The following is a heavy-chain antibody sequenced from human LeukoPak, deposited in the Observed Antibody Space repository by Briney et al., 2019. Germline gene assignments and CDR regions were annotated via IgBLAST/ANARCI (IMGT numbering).Heavy chain of an antibody. V-gene: IGHV4-34*01. Sequence: SETLSLTCAVYGGTFSGYYWSWIRQPPGKRLEWVGESNDSGGTNYNPSLKSRVTISADKSKNQVSLKLTSVTAADTAVYYCARGSGYYYDSSGNFDYWGQGTLVTVSS. CDR1: GGTFSGYY. CDR2: SNDSGGT. J-gene: IGHJ4*02. D-gene: IGHD3-22*01. CDR3: ARGSGYYYDSSGNFDY.